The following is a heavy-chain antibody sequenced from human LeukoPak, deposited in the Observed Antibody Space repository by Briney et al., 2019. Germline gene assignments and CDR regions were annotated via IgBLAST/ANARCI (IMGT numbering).Heavy chain of an antibody. CDR1: GFTFSSYE. CDR3: ASRRWSRDYYYYYMDV. J-gene: IGHJ6*03. CDR2: INHSANT. Sequence: NPGGSLRLSCAASGFTFSSYEMNWIRQPPGKGLEWIGEINHSANTNYNPSLKSRVTISVDTSKNQFSLKLDSVTAADTAVYYCASRRWSRDYYYYYMDVWGDGTTVTVSS. V-gene: IGHV4-34*08. D-gene: IGHD4-23*01.